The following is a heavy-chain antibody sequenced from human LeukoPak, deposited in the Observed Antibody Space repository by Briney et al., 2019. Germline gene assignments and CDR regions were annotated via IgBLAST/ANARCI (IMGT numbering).Heavy chain of an antibody. CDR1: GFTFSSYW. D-gene: IGHD6-13*01. CDR2: IKRDGSEK. V-gene: IGHV3-7*05. J-gene: IGHJ4*02. Sequence: GGSLRLSCVASGFTFSSYWMTWVRPAPGKGLEGVANIKRDGSEKYYVDTVKGRSTISRDKAKNSLYLQMNSLRAEDTAVYYCTRAGLAAAGDYWGQGTLVTVSS. CDR3: TRAGLAAAGDY.